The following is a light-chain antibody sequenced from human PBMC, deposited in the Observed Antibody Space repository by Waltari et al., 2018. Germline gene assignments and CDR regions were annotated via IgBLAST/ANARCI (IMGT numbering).Light chain of an antibody. V-gene: IGKV3-20*01. J-gene: IGKJ3*01. Sequence: EIVLTQSRGTLSMSPGERATLSCRASQSFGDHDFAWYQQKPGQAPRLLMYGASSRATGIPDRFSGSGSGTGFTLTISRLEPEDFAVYFCQYYGDSPFTFGPGTKVDLK. CDR3: QYYGDSPFT. CDR1: QSFGDHD. CDR2: GAS.